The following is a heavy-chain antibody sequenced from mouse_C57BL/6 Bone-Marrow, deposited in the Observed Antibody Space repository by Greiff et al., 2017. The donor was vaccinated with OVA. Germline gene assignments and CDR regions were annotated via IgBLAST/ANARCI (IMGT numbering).Heavy chain of an antibody. V-gene: IGHV3-6*01. J-gene: IGHJ4*01. CDR3: ARMVTTGYYYAMDY. CDR1: GYSITSGYY. D-gene: IGHD2-2*01. Sequence: EVKLMESGPGLVKPSQSLSLTCSVTGYSITSGYYWNWIRQFPGNKLEWMGYISYDGSNNYNPSLKNRISITRDTSKNQFFLKLNSVTTEDTATYYCARMVTTGYYYAMDYWGQGTSVTVSS. CDR2: ISYDGSN.